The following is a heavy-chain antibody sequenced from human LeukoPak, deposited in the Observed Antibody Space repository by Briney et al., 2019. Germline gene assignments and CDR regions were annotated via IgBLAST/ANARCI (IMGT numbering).Heavy chain of an antibody. Sequence: ASVKVSCKASGYTFTGYYMHWVRQAPGQGLEWMGWINPNSGGTNYAQKFQGRVTMTRDTSISTAYMELSRPRSDDTAVYYCARDLAYYDTGVIDYWGQGTLVTVSS. CDR1: GYTFTGYY. V-gene: IGHV1-2*02. CDR3: ARDLAYYDTGVIDY. J-gene: IGHJ4*02. CDR2: INPNSGGT. D-gene: IGHD3-9*01.